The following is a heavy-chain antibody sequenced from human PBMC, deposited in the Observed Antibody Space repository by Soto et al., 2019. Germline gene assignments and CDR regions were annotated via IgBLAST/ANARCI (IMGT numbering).Heavy chain of an antibody. Sequence: GGSLRLSCAASGFTFSSYSMNWVRQAPGKGLEWVSSISSSSSYIYYADSVKGRFTISRDNAKNSLYLQMNSLRAEETAVYYCARNYGSGSYPFDYWGQGTLVTVSS. V-gene: IGHV3-21*01. J-gene: IGHJ4*02. CDR1: GFTFSSYS. D-gene: IGHD3-10*01. CDR3: ARNYGSGSYPFDY. CDR2: ISSSSSYI.